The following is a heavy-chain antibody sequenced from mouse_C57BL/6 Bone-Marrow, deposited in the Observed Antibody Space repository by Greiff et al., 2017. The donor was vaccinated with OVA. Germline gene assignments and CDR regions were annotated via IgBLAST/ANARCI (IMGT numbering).Heavy chain of an antibody. V-gene: IGHV5-6*01. CDR3: ARYDPWFAY. J-gene: IGHJ3*01. CDR1: GFTFSSYG. D-gene: IGHD2-3*01. CDR2: ISSGGSYT. Sequence: EVKVVESGGDLVKPGGSLKLSCAASGFTFSSYGMSWVRQTPDKRLEWVATISSGGSYTYYPDSVKGRFTISRDNAKNTLYLQMSSLKSEDTAMYYCARYDPWFAYWGQGTLVTVSA.